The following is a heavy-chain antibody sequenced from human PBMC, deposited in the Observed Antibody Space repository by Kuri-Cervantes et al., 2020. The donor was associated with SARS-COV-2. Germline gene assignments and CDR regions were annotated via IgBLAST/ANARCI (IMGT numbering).Heavy chain of an antibody. CDR2: NYASGGT. CDR1: GGSISNYGYY. D-gene: IGHD3-3*01. CDR3: ARDSRFSYQVLLDQYYYSYMDV. V-gene: IGHV4-61*02. J-gene: IGHJ6*03. Sequence: LRLSCTVSGGSISNYGYYCSWIRQPAGKGLEWIGFNYASGGTSYNASLKSRVTIAVDTSKNQFSLKLTSVTAADIAVYYCARDSRFSYQVLLDQYYYSYMDVWDKGTTVTVSS.